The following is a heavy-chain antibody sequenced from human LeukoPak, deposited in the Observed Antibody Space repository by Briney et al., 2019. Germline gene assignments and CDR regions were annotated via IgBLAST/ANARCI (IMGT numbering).Heavy chain of an antibody. Sequence: ASVKVSCKASGYTFTSYGISWVRQAPGQGLEWMGWISAYNGNTNYAQKFQGRVTMTRNTSISTAYMELSSLRSEDTAVYYCASNIFTYYYGMDVWGQGTTVTVSS. CDR3: ASNIFTYYYGMDV. V-gene: IGHV1-18*01. J-gene: IGHJ6*02. CDR2: ISAYNGNT. D-gene: IGHD2-21*01. CDR1: GYTFTSYG.